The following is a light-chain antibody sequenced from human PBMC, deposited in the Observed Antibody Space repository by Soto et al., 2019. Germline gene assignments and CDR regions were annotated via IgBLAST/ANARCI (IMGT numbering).Light chain of an antibody. Sequence: QSVLTQPASVSGSPGQSITISCTGSSSDVGRYNYVSWYQHHPGKAPKLMIYEVSNRPSGVSNRFSGSKSGNTASLTISGLQAEDEADYHCSSFASGSTLSVFGTGTKATVL. CDR2: EVS. J-gene: IGLJ1*01. CDR3: SSFASGSTLSV. CDR1: SSDVGRYNY. V-gene: IGLV2-14*01.